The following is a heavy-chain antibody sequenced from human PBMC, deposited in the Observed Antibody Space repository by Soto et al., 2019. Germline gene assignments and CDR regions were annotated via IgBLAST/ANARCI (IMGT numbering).Heavy chain of an antibody. CDR2: IYYSGST. Sequence: SETLSLTCTVSGGSISSSSYYWGWIRQPPGKGLEWIGSIYYSGSTYYNPSLKSRVTISVDTSKNQFSLKLSSVTAADTAVYYCARDYCSSTSCPDYYYYYGMDVWGQGTTVTVSS. V-gene: IGHV4-39*07. CDR1: GGSISSSSYY. CDR3: ARDYCSSTSCPDYYYYYGMDV. J-gene: IGHJ6*02. D-gene: IGHD2-2*01.